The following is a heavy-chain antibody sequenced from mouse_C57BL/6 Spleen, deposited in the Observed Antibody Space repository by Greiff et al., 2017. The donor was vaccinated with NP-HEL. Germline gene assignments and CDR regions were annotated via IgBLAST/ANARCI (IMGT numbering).Heavy chain of an antibody. CDR1: GYAFSSSW. D-gene: IGHD2-5*01. V-gene: IGHV1-82*01. CDR2: IYPGDGDT. Sequence: QVQLQQSGPELVKPGASVKISCKASGYAFSSSWMNWVKQRPGKGLEWIGRIYPGDGDTNYNGKFKGKATLTADKSSSTAYMQLSSLTSEDSAVYFCARGYSNYGGYAMDYWGQGTSVTVSS. J-gene: IGHJ4*01. CDR3: ARGYSNYGGYAMDY.